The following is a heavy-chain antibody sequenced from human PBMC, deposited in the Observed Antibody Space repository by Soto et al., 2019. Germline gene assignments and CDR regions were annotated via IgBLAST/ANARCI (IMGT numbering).Heavy chain of an antibody. CDR2: ISSSGSTI. Sequence: PGGSLRLSCAASGFTFSDYYMSWIRQAPGKGLEWVSYISSSGSTIYYADSVKGRFTISRDNAKNSLYLQMNSLRAEDTAVYYCAREFRAINYDYFDYWGQGTLVTVSS. V-gene: IGHV3-11*01. CDR1: GFTFSDYY. CDR3: AREFRAINYDYFDY. J-gene: IGHJ4*02. D-gene: IGHD1-7*01.